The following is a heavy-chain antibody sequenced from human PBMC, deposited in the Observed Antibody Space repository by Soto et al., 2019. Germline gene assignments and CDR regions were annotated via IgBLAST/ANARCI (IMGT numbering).Heavy chain of an antibody. Sequence: QVQLQESGPGLVKPSETLSLTCTVSGGSISNNYWSWIRQPPGKGLEWIGYISHSGSTTYNPSLTSRVTLSVDTSKNQLSLKLSSVTAADTAVYYCARDLRSGWVTAFDYRGQGTLVTVSS. CDR2: ISHSGST. V-gene: IGHV4-59*01. CDR3: ARDLRSGWVTAFDY. CDR1: GGSISNNY. J-gene: IGHJ4*02. D-gene: IGHD2-21*02.